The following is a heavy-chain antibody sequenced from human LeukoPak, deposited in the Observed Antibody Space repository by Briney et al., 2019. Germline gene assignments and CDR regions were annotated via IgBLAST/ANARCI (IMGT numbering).Heavy chain of an antibody. V-gene: IGHV1-2*02. CDR1: GYTFTGYY. J-gene: IGHJ2*01. Sequence: ASVKVSCKASGYTFTGYYMHWVRQAPGQGLEWMGWINPNSGGTNYAQKLQGRVTMTTDTSTSTAYMELRSLRSDDTAVYYCARDRGPALGYCSGGSCYSQYWYFDLWGRGTLVTVSS. CDR3: ARDRGPALGYCSGGSCYSQYWYFDL. CDR2: INPNSGGT. D-gene: IGHD2-15*01.